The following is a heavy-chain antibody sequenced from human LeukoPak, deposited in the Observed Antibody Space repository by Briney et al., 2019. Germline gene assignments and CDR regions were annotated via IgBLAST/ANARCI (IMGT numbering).Heavy chain of an antibody. Sequence: GGSLRLSCAASGFTFSNYAMSWARQAPGKGLEWVSAISGSGITYYADSVKGRFTVSRDNSKNTLHLQMNSLRAEDTGVYYCAKVQGYYDYWGQGTLVTVSS. CDR2: ISGSGIT. V-gene: IGHV3-23*01. J-gene: IGHJ4*02. CDR3: AKVQGYYDY. CDR1: GFTFSNYA. D-gene: IGHD3-22*01.